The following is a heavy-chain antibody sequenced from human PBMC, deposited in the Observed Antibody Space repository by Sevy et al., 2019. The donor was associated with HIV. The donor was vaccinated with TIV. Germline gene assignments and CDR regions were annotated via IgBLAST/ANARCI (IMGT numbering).Heavy chain of an antibody. J-gene: IGHJ6*02. Sequence: GGSPRLSCVVSGITFSTSGMHWVRQAPGKGLEWVAVISYHGRYKFYADSVKGRSTISRDNSKNILYLQMISLRAEDTAVYYCAKDFTGYNGMDVWGQGTMVTVSS. D-gene: IGHD3-9*01. V-gene: IGHV3-30*18. CDR1: GITFSTSG. CDR2: ISYHGRYK. CDR3: AKDFTGYNGMDV.